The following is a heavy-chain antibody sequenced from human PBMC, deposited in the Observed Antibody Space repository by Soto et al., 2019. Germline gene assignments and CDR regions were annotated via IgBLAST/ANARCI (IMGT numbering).Heavy chain of an antibody. Sequence: GGSLRLSCAASGFTFSSYWMHWVRQAPGKGLVWVSRINSDGSSTSYADSVKGRFTISRDNAKNTLYLQMNSLRAEDTAVYYCARDLMGYYDYIWGSLGAFDIWGQGTMVTVSS. CDR1: GFTFSSYW. J-gene: IGHJ3*02. V-gene: IGHV3-74*01. D-gene: IGHD3-16*01. CDR2: INSDGSST. CDR3: ARDLMGYYDYIWGSLGAFDI.